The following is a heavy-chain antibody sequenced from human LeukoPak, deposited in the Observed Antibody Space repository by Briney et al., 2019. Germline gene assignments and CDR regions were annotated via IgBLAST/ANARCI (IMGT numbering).Heavy chain of an antibody. V-gene: IGHV1-69*04. J-gene: IGHJ4*02. D-gene: IGHD3-3*01. CDR1: GYTFTSYG. CDR2: IIPILGIA. Sequence: SVKVSCKASGYTFTSYGISWVRQAPGQGLEWMGRIIPILGIANYAQKFQGRVTITADKSTSTAYMELSSLRSKYTAVYYCASSVIWSGYPKYCFDYWGQGTLVTVSS. CDR3: ASSVIWSGYPKYCFDY.